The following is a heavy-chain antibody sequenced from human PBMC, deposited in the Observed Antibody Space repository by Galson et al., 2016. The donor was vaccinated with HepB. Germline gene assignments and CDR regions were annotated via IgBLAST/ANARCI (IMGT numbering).Heavy chain of an antibody. V-gene: IGHV3-23*01. CDR1: GFTFSSSA. Sequence: SLRLSCAASGFTFSSSAMAWVRQAPGKGLEWVSAINENGGATYYADSVKGRFTISRDNAKNTLYPQMNSLRAEDTAVYYCVRGNYGPDYWGQGTLVTVSS. D-gene: IGHD3-10*01. CDR2: INENGGAT. J-gene: IGHJ4*02. CDR3: VRGNYGPDY.